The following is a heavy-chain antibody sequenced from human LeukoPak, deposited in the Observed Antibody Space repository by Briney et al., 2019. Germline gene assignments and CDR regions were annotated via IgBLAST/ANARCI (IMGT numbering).Heavy chain of an antibody. CDR1: GYTFTSYG. V-gene: IGHV1-18*01. CDR2: ISAYNGNT. CDR3: ATEITTVTTLSGYVY. J-gene: IGHJ4*02. D-gene: IGHD4-17*01. Sequence: ASVKVSCKASGYTFTSYGISWVRQAPGQGLEWMGWISAYNGNTNYAQKLQGRVSMTTDTSTSTAYMELRSLRSDHTAVYYCATEITTVTTLSGYVYWGQGTLVTVSS.